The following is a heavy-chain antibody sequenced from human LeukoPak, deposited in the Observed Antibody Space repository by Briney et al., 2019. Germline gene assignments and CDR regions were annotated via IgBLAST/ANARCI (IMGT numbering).Heavy chain of an antibody. CDR1: GGTFSSYA. Sequence: ASVKVSCKASGGTFSSYAISWVRQAPGQGLEWMGRIIPILGIANYAQKFQGRVTITADKSTSTAYMELSSLRSEDTAVYYCARFGQWELLEVDDYLDYWGQGTLVIVSS. J-gene: IGHJ4*02. D-gene: IGHD1-26*01. CDR3: ARFGQWELLEVDDYLDY. CDR2: IIPILGIA. V-gene: IGHV1-69*04.